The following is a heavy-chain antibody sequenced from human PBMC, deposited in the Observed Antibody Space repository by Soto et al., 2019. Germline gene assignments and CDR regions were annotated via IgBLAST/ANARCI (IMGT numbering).Heavy chain of an antibody. J-gene: IGHJ5*02. V-gene: IGHV4-4*02. CDR2: IYHSGST. Sequence: QVQLQESGPGLVKPSGTLSLTCAVSGGSISSSNWWSWVRQPPGKGLEWIGEIYHSGSTNYNPSLRSRVSISVDKSKSQFPLTLSAVTAAATAVYYCARSYLVRGVASWFDPWGQGTLVTVSS. CDR3: ARSYLVRGVASWFDP. D-gene: IGHD3-10*01. CDR1: GGSISSSNW.